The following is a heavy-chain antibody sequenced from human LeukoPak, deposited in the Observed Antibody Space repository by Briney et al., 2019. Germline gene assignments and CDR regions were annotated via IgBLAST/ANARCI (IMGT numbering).Heavy chain of an antibody. V-gene: IGHV4-34*01. D-gene: IGHD6-19*01. CDR1: GGSFSGYY. CDR3: ARGRYSSGWYGKIDY. CDR2: INHSGST. Sequence: PSETLSLTCAVYGGSFSGYYWSWIRQPPGKGLEWIGEINHSGSTNYNPSLKSRVTISVDTSKNQFSLKLSSVTAADTAVYYCARGRYSSGWYGKIDYWGQGTLVTVSS. J-gene: IGHJ4*02.